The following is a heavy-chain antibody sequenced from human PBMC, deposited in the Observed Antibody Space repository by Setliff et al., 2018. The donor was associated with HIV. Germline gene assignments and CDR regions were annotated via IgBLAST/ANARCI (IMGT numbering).Heavy chain of an antibody. Sequence: PSETLSLTCTVSGDSISSGGYYWSWIRHHPGKGLEWIGYIYNSGMTYYNPSLKGRVTISVDTSKKHFSLKLNSVTAADTAVYYCARCGIVVFPAYFDPWGQGTQVTVSS. CDR2: IYNSGMT. CDR1: GDSISSGGYY. D-gene: IGHD2-2*01. V-gene: IGHV4-31*03. J-gene: IGHJ5*02. CDR3: ARCGIVVFPAYFDP.